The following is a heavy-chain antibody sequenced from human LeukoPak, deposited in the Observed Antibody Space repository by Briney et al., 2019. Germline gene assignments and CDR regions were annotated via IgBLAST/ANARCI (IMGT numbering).Heavy chain of an antibody. J-gene: IGHJ6*02. V-gene: IGHV3-30-3*01. CDR2: IPYDGSNK. CDR1: GFTFSSYA. Sequence: GGSLRLSCAASGFTFSSYAMHWVRQAPGKGLEWVAVIPYDGSNKYYADSVKGRFTISRDNSKNTLYLQMNSLRAEDTAVYYCARGGTDCSSTSCYDYYYYGMDVWGQGTTVTVSS. CDR3: ARGGTDCSSTSCYDYYYYGMDV. D-gene: IGHD2-2*01.